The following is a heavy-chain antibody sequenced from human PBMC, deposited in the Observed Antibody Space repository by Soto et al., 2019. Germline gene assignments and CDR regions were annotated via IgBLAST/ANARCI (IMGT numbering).Heavy chain of an antibody. D-gene: IGHD3-22*01. Sequence: ASVKVSCKASGYTFAGYYMQWVRQAPGQGLEWMGWINPNSGGTNYAQKFQGWVTMTRDTSISTAYMELSRLRSDDTAVYYCARGLSYYYDSSGQYSPLDYWGQGTLVTVSS. CDR3: ARGLSYYYDSSGQYSPLDY. CDR2: INPNSGGT. CDR1: GYTFAGYY. J-gene: IGHJ4*02. V-gene: IGHV1-2*04.